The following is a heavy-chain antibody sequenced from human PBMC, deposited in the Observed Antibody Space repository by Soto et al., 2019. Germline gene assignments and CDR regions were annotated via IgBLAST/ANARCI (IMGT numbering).Heavy chain of an antibody. V-gene: IGHV3-23*01. Sequence: GVFLRLSCAASECTISGYAMTCVLQATGKGLQWVSTISGSGGRTYYADSVKGRFTISRDNSKNTLYLQMNSLRAEDTAVYYCAKDHSFDYGDYLDYWGQGTLVTVSS. D-gene: IGHD4-17*01. CDR3: AKDHSFDYGDYLDY. J-gene: IGHJ4*02. CDR2: ISGSGGRT. CDR1: ECTISGYA.